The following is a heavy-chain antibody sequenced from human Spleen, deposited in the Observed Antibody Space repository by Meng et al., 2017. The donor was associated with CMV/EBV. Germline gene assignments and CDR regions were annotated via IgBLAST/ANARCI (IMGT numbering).Heavy chain of an antibody. V-gene: IGHV4-39*07. CDR3: AREDAGTPINWFDP. D-gene: IGHD1-1*01. Sequence: SGGSISSSSSYWGWIRQPPGKGLEWIGSIYSSGSTSYNPSLKSRVTISVDTSKNQFSLKLSSVTAADTAVYYCAREDAGTPINWFDPWGQGTLVTVSS. CDR2: IYSSGST. J-gene: IGHJ5*02. CDR1: GGSISSSSSY.